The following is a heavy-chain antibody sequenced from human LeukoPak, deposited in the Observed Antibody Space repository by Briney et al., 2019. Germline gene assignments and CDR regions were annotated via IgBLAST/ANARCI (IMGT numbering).Heavy chain of an antibody. J-gene: IGHJ4*02. V-gene: IGHV3-7*04. CDR2: IHPEGNEK. CDR3: ARGDAFSGDH. Sequence: GGSLRLSCAVSGLSFTNFWMSWVRQAPGRGLEWVANIHPEGNEKYHVESVKGRFTISRDNTKNLLFLQMNGLRVEDTAVYYCARGDAFSGDHWGQGTLVTVSS. CDR1: GLSFTNFW.